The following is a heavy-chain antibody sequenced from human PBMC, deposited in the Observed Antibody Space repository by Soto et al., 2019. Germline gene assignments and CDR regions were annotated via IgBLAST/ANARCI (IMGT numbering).Heavy chain of an antibody. CDR2: ISYDGSNK. V-gene: IGHV3-30*18. D-gene: IGHD2-21*01. J-gene: IGHJ4*02. Sequence: GGSLRLSCAASGFTFSSYGMHWVRQAPGKGLEWVAVISYDGSNKYYADSVKGRFTISRDNSKNTLYLQMNSLRAEDTAVYYCAKDGGEFREYYFDYWGQGTLVTVSS. CDR3: AKDGGEFREYYFDY. CDR1: GFTFSSYG.